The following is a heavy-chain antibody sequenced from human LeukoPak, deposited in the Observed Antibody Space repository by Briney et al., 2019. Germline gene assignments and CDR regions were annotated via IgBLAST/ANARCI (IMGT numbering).Heavy chain of an antibody. CDR1: GFTFSSYE. Sequence: GGSLRLSCAASGFTFSSYEMNWVRQAPGKGLEWVSYISSSGGTIYYADSVKGRFTISRDNAKNSLYLQMNSLRAEDTAVYYCARYHDFWSGYGIFDYWGQGTLVTVSS. CDR2: ISSSGGTI. V-gene: IGHV3-48*03. CDR3: ARYHDFWSGYGIFDY. J-gene: IGHJ4*02. D-gene: IGHD3-3*01.